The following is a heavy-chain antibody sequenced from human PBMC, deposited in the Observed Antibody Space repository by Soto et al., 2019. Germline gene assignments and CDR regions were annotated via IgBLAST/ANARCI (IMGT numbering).Heavy chain of an antibody. J-gene: IGHJ3*02. CDR1: GYTFSSHY. CDR2: INPSSGST. D-gene: IGHD3-22*01. Sequence: GASVKVSCKASGYTFSSHYMHWVRQAPGQGLEWMGIINPSSGSTSYAQKFQGRVTMTRDTSTSTVYMELSSLRSEDTAVYYCARVIGYYYDSSTYSDAFDIWGQGTMVTVSS. CDR3: ARVIGYYYDSSTYSDAFDI. V-gene: IGHV1-46*01.